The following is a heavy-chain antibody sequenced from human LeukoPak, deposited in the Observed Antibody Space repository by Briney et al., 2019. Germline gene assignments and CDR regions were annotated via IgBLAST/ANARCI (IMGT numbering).Heavy chain of an antibody. J-gene: IGHJ4*02. CDR3: ARSDGNYFDY. CDR2: ISSSGSTL. V-gene: IGHV3-48*01. CDR1: GFTFSSYS. D-gene: IGHD2-15*01. Sequence: GGSLRLSCAASGFTFSSYSMNWVRQAPGKGLEWVSYISSSGSTLYYADSVKGRFTISRDNAKNSVYLQMNSLKASDTAMYYCARSDGNYFDYWGQGTLVTVSS.